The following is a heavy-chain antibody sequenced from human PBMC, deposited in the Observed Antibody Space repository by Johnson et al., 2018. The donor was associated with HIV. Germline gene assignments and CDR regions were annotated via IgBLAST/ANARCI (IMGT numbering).Heavy chain of an antibody. V-gene: IGHV3-15*01. CDR1: GFTFSNAW. D-gene: IGHD7-27*01. CDR3: ATPRPNWGWNAFHI. Sequence: VQLVESGGGLVQPGGSLRLSCAASGFTFSNAWMSWVRQAPGKGLEWVGRIKRKTDGGTTDYAAPVKGRFTISRDDSKNTLYLQMTSLKTEDTAVYYCATPRPNWGWNAFHIWGQGTMVTVSS. CDR2: IKRKTDGGTT. J-gene: IGHJ3*02.